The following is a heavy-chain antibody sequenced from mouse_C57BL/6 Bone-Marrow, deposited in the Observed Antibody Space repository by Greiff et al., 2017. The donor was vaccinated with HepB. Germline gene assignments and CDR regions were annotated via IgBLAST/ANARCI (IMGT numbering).Heavy chain of an antibody. V-gene: IGHV5-12*01. J-gene: IGHJ4*01. D-gene: IGHD2-4*01. CDR2: ISNGGGST. CDR3: ARQKIYYDYDYAMDY. CDR1: GFTFSDYY. Sequence: EVQWVESGGGLVQPGGSLKLSCAASGFTFSDYYMYWVRQTPEKRLEWVAYISNGGGSTYYPDTVKGRFTISRDNAKNTLYLQMSRLKSEDTAMYYCARQKIYYDYDYAMDYWGQGTSVTVSS.